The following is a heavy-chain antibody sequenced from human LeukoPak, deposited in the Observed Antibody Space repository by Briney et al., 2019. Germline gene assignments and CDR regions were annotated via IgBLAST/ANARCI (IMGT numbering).Heavy chain of an antibody. CDR1: GGSISSYY. Sequence: PSETLSLTCTVSGGSISSYYWIWIRQPPGEGLEWSGYIYYSRNTSYNPPLKSRVTISVDTSKNQSSINLSSVTAADTAIYFCAREGVNWNYDYWGQGTLVTVSS. J-gene: IGHJ4*02. D-gene: IGHD1-7*01. CDR3: AREGVNWNYDY. V-gene: IGHV4-59*12. CDR2: IYYSRNT.